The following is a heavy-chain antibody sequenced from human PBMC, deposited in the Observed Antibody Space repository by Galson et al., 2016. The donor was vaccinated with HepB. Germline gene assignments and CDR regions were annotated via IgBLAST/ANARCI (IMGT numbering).Heavy chain of an antibody. V-gene: IGHV3-7*03. J-gene: IGHJ5*02. Sequence: SLRLSCAASGFSFSRYWMAWVRQAPGKGLEWVGNIRADGTANDYVGSVKGRFTMSRDNAQKSLFLQMTSLRAEDTAVCYCARENFWKLDHWGRGTPVTVSS. D-gene: IGHD3-3*01. CDR1: GFSFSRYW. CDR3: ARENFWKLDH. CDR2: IRADGTAN.